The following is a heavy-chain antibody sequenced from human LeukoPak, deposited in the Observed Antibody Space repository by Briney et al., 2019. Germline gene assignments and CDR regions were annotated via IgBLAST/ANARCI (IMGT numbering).Heavy chain of an antibody. CDR3: AKGHCCGGSTYGADY. V-gene: IGHV3-23*01. J-gene: IGHJ4*02. D-gene: IGHD2-15*01. CDR2: FSGSGENT. Sequence: GGSLRLSCAASGFTFSSYAMRWVRQAPGKGLEWGSAFSGSGENTFYADSVKGRFAFARTNSKTTLYLRMNSQRAETAAVYYGAKGHCCGGSTYGADYWGQRTLVTVSS. CDR1: GFTFSSYA.